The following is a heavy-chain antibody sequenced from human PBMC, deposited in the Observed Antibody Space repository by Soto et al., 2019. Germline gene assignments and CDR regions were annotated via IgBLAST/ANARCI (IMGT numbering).Heavy chain of an antibody. CDR2: IYTSGST. V-gene: IGHV4-4*07. CDR1: GGSISSYY. J-gene: IGHJ4*02. D-gene: IGHD3-22*01. Sequence: PSETLSLTCTVSGGSISSYYWSWIRQPAGKGLEWSGRIYTSGSTNYNPALKSRVTMSVDTSKNQFSLKLSSVTAGDTAVYYCARGRNDSSGYLGVFDYWGQGTLVTVSS. CDR3: ARGRNDSSGYLGVFDY.